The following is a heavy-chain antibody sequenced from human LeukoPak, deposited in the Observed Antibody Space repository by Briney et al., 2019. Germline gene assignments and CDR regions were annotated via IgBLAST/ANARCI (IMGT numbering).Heavy chain of an antibody. V-gene: IGHV4-4*07. J-gene: IGHJ5*02. CDR1: GGSISSYY. CDR2: VYPSGSA. CDR3: ARDYTEQHNYARSGYYWKWFDP. Sequence: SETLSLTCTVSGGSISSYYWSWIRQPAGKGLEWIGRVYPSGSADYNPSLKSRVTMSIDTSKNQFSLKLRSVTAADTAAYYCARDYTEQHNYARSGYYWKWFDPWGQGTLVTVSS. D-gene: IGHD3-22*01.